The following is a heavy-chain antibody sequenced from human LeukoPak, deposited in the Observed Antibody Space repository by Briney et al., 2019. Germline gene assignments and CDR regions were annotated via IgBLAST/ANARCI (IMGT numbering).Heavy chain of an antibody. Sequence: PSETLSLTCAVYGGSFSGYYWSWIRQPPGKGLEWIGEINHSGSTNYNPPLKSRVTISVDTSKNQFSLKLSSVTAADTAVYYCARVVFLEWFRLGYYYMDVWGKGTTVTVSS. CDR2: INHSGST. CDR1: GGSFSGYY. D-gene: IGHD3-3*01. V-gene: IGHV4-34*01. J-gene: IGHJ6*03. CDR3: ARVVFLEWFRLGYYYMDV.